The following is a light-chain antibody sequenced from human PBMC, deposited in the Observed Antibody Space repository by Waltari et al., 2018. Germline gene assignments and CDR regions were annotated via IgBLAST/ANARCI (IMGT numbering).Light chain of an antibody. CDR2: VNSDGSH. CDR3: QTGGHGTWV. CDR1: SGHSTHR. V-gene: IGLV4-69*01. Sequence: QLLLTQSPSASGSLGASVKLTCNLSSGHSTHRIAWRQQRPEKGPRYLMNVNSDGSHNKGVGIADRFYGSSSGAERYLTISSLQSEDEADYYCQTGGHGTWVFGGGTRLTVL. J-gene: IGLJ3*02.